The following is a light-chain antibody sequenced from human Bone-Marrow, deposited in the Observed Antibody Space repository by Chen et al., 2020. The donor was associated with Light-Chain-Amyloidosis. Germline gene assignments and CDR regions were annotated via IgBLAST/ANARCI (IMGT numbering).Light chain of an antibody. CDR2: EVS. J-gene: IGLJ3*02. V-gene: IGLV2-14*01. CDR3: SSYTTSSTWV. Sequence: QSVLTQPASLSGSPGQSITISCTGTSSDIGNYKYVSWYQQHPDKAPKLMIYEVSNRPSGVSNRFSGSKSGNTASLTISGLQAEDEADYYCSSYTTSSTWVFGGGTKLTVL. CDR1: SSDIGNYKY.